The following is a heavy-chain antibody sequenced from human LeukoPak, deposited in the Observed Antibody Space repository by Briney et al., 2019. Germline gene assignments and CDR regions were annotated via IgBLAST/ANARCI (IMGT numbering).Heavy chain of an antibody. J-gene: IGHJ4*02. V-gene: IGHV3-21*04. CDR3: ARHEALSTIVVVVAATERVTRPPDY. CDR1: GFTFSSYS. CDR2: ISSSSSYI. D-gene: IGHD2-15*01. Sequence: PGGSLRLSYAASGFTFSSYSMNWVRQAPGKGLEWVSSISSSSSYIYYADSVKGRFTISRDNAKNSLYLQMNSLRAEDTAVYYCARHEALSTIVVVVAATERVTRPPDYWGQGTLVTVSS.